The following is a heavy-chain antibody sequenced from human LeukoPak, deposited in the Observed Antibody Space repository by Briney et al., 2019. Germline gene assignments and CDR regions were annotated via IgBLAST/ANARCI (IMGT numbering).Heavy chain of an antibody. CDR1: GFTFSSYC. CDR2: INWNGGST. D-gene: IGHD1-1*01. J-gene: IGHJ6*03. V-gene: IGHV3-20*04. Sequence: GGSLRLSCAASGFTFSSYCMDWDRQVPGKGLEWVSGINWNGGSTDYADSVKGRFTVSRDNAKNSLYLQMNSLRVEDTGLYYCARYLEATETTWHYMDVWGKGTTVTVSS. CDR3: ARYLEATETTWHYMDV.